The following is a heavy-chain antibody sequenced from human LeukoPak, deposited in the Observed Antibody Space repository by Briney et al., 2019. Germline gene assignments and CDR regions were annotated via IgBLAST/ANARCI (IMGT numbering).Heavy chain of an antibody. V-gene: IGHV3-49*03. CDR2: IASETYGGTA. CDR1: GFTFSDYY. Sequence: GVLRLSCAASGFTFSDYYMSWIRQAPGKGLEWVGFIASETYGGTAEYAASVKGRFTISRDDSKSIAYLQMNSLKTEDTAVYYCTRDQTPYYWGQGTLVTVSS. CDR3: TRDQTPYY. J-gene: IGHJ4*02.